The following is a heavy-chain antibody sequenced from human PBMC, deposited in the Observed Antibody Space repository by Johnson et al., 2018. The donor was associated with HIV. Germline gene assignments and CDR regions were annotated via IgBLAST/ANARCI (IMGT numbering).Heavy chain of an antibody. V-gene: IGHV3-15*05. CDR3: ARGGPFHAFDI. D-gene: IGHD2-21*01. J-gene: IGHJ3*02. CDR2: IKSVSDDETK. CDR1: GFTFTNAW. Sequence: MLLVESGGGLVQPGGSLRLSCAASGFTFTNAWISWVRQAPGKGLEWVGRIKSVSDDETKDYGSPVKGRFTISRDDSSNTLYLQMNSLRAEDTAMYFCARGGPFHAFDIWGHGTTVTVSS.